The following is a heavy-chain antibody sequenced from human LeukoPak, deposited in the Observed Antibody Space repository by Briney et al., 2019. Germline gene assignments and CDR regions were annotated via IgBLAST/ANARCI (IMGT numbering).Heavy chain of an antibody. Sequence: SETLSLTCAVCGGSFSGYYWSWIRQPPGKGLEWIGEINHSGSTNYNPSLKSRVTISVDTSKNQFSLKLSSVTAADTAVYYCASRSFWSGYYPFDYWGQGTLVTVSS. D-gene: IGHD3-3*01. CDR2: INHSGST. CDR3: ASRSFWSGYYPFDY. J-gene: IGHJ4*02. V-gene: IGHV4-34*01. CDR1: GGSFSGYY.